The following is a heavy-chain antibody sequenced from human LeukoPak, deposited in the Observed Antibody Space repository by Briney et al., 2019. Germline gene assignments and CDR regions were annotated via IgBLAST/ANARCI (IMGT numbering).Heavy chain of an antibody. J-gene: IGHJ3*02. V-gene: IGHV3-23*01. D-gene: IGHD3-3*02. Sequence: GGSLRLSYAASGFSFSTNPMSWVRQAPGKGLEWVSAISPDKTYYADSVKGRLTISRDNYKNTVDLHMNSPRAEDTAIYYCVKEHVDRAFTRSFEIWGQGIVVTVSS. CDR3: VKEHVDRAFTRSFEI. CDR2: ISPDKT. CDR1: GFSFSTNP.